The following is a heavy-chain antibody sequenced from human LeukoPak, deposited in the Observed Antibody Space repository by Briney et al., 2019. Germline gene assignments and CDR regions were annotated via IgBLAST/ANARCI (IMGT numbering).Heavy chain of an antibody. D-gene: IGHD2-15*01. CDR1: GGSFSGYY. CDR3: ARVGCSGGSCLFDY. Sequence: SETLSLTCAVYGGSFSGYYWSWIRQPPGKGLEWIGEINHSGSTNYNPSLKSRVTISVDTSKNQFSLKLSSVTAADTAVYYCARVGCSGGSCLFDYWGQGTLVTVSS. CDR2: INHSGST. J-gene: IGHJ4*02. V-gene: IGHV4-34*01.